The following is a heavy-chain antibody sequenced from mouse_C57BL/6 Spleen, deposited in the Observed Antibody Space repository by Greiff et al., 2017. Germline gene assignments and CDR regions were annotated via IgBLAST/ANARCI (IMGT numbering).Heavy chain of an antibody. V-gene: IGHV5-6*01. J-gene: IGHJ4*01. CDR3: ARGDGSSYVRAMDY. D-gene: IGHD1-1*01. Sequence: EVKVVESGGDLVKPGGSLKLSCAASGFTFSSYGMSWVRQTPDKRLEWVATISSGGSYTYYPDSVKGRFTISRDNAKNTLYLQMSSLKSEDTAMYYCARGDGSSYVRAMDYWGQGTSVTVSS. CDR1: GFTFSSYG. CDR2: ISSGGSYT.